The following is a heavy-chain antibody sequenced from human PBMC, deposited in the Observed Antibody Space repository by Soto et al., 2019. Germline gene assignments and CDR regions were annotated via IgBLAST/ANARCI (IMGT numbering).Heavy chain of an antibody. Sequence: GGSLRLSCTTSGFTFNTYGMHWFGQAPGKGLEWVAIIWYDGSNKYYADSVKGRFTISRDNSKNTLYLQMNSLRAEDTALYYCARADCTGAYCYSWPFNYGVDVWGQGTTVTVSS. CDR3: ARADCTGAYCYSWPFNYGVDV. D-gene: IGHD2-15*01. J-gene: IGHJ6*02. CDR1: GFTFNTYG. V-gene: IGHV3-33*08. CDR2: IWYDGSNK.